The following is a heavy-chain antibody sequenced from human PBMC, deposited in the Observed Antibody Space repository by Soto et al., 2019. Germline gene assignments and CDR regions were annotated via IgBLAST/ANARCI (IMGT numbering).Heavy chain of an antibody. D-gene: IGHD2-21*02. Sequence: SETLSLTCAVYGGSFSGYYWSWIRQPPGKGLEWIGEINHSGSTNYNPSLKSRVTISVDTSRNQFSLKLSSVTAADTAVYYCARGLSYCGGDCQGVDAFDVWGQGTMVTVSS. CDR1: GGSFSGYY. J-gene: IGHJ3*01. V-gene: IGHV4-34*01. CDR2: INHSGST. CDR3: ARGLSYCGGDCQGVDAFDV.